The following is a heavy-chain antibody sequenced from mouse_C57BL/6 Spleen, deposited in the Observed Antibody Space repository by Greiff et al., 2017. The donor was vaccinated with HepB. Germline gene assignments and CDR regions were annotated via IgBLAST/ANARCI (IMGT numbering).Heavy chain of an antibody. CDR2: IDPETGGT. D-gene: IGHD1-1*01. J-gene: IGHJ4*01. V-gene: IGHV1-15*01. CDR1: GYTFTDYE. Sequence: QVQLQQSGAELVRPGASVTLSCKASGYTFTDYEMHWVKQTPVHGLEWIGAIDPETGGTAYNQKFKGKAILTADKSSSTAYMGLRSLTSEDSAVYYCTRRVTTVEYYAMDYWGQGTSVTVSS. CDR3: TRRVTTVEYYAMDY.